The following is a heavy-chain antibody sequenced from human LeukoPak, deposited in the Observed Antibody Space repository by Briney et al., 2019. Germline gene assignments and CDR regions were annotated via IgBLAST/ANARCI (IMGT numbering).Heavy chain of an antibody. J-gene: IGHJ4*02. D-gene: IGHD6-19*01. CDR3: ARAADRQWLVPFDY. V-gene: IGHV4-59*01. CDR1: GGPISSYY. CDR2: IYYSGST. Sequence: KPSETLSLTCTVSGGPISSYYWSWIRQPPGKGLEWIGYIYYSGSTNYNPSLKSRVTISVDTSKNQFSLKLSSVTAADTAVYYCARAADRQWLVPFDYWGQGTLVTVSS.